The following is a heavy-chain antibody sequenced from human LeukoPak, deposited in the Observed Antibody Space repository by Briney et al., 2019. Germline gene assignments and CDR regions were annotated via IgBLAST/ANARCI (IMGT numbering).Heavy chain of an antibody. D-gene: IGHD3-22*01. Sequence: ASVKVSCKASGYTFTSYYMHWVRQAPGQGLEWMGWINPNSGGTNYAQKFQGRVTMTRDTSISTAYMELSRLRSDDTAVYYCARSPVYYDSSHDAFDIWGQGTMVTVSS. CDR2: INPNSGGT. CDR1: GYTFTSYY. V-gene: IGHV1-2*02. CDR3: ARSPVYYDSSHDAFDI. J-gene: IGHJ3*02.